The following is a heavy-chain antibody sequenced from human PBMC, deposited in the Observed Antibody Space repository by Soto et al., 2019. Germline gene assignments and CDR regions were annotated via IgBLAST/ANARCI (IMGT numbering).Heavy chain of an antibody. D-gene: IGHD3-10*01. Sequence: ASVKVSFKASGYTFTIYGISWVLQAPGQGLEWMGWISAYNGNTNYAQKLQGRVTMTTDTSTSTAYMELRSLRSDDTAVYYCARRAGRLGNYKLTDFDYWGQGTLITFAS. CDR1: GYTFTIYG. CDR2: ISAYNGNT. J-gene: IGHJ4*02. V-gene: IGHV1-18*01. CDR3: ARRAGRLGNYKLTDFDY.